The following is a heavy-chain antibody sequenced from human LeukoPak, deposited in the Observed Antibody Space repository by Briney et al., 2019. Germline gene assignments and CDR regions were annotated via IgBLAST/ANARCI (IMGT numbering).Heavy chain of an antibody. CDR2: IIHSGGT. J-gene: IGHJ5*02. CDR3: ARGPLAFRRVAGIFS. Sequence: SETLSLTCAVSGGSFNGYSYTWIRQPPGKGLEWIGEIIHSGGTSYNPSLKSRLTISVDTSRKQSSLKLTSVTAADTALYFCARGPLAFRRVAGIFSWGRGTQVTVSS. D-gene: IGHD6-19*01. CDR1: GGSFNGYS. V-gene: IGHV4-34*01.